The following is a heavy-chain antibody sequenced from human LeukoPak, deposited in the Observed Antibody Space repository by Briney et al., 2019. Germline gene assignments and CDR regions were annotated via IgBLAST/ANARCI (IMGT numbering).Heavy chain of an antibody. V-gene: IGHV1-69*13. CDR1: GGTFSSYA. D-gene: IGHD1-14*01. CDR3: ARFHASGKLFDY. Sequence: SVTVSCKASGGTFSSYAISWVRQAPGQGLEWMGGIIPIFGTANYAQKFQGRVTITADQSTSTAYMELSSLRSEDTAVYYCARFHASGKLFDYWGQGTLVTVSS. CDR2: IIPIFGTA. J-gene: IGHJ4*02.